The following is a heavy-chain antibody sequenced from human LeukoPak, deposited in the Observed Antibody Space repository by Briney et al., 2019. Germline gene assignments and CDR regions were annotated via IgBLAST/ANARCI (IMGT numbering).Heavy chain of an antibody. Sequence: GGSLRHSCAASGFTFSSYSMNWVRQAPGKGLEWVSSISSSSSYIYYADSVKGRFTISRDNAKNSLYLQMNSLRAEDTAVYYCTRDRVYDNSVFWGQGTLVTVSS. CDR3: TRDRVYDNSVF. CDR1: GFTFSSYS. J-gene: IGHJ4*02. D-gene: IGHD3-22*01. CDR2: ISSSSSYI. V-gene: IGHV3-21*01.